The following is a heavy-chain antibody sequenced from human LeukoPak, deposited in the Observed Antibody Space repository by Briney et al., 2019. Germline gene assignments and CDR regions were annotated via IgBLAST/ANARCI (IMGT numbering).Heavy chain of an antibody. J-gene: IGHJ6*02. CDR2: INLNSGAT. V-gene: IGHV1-2*02. Sequence: ASVKVSCKASGYSFTGYYMHWVRQAPGQGLVWMGWINLNSGATNYAQKFQGRVTMTRDTSISTAYMDLNRLSSDDTAIYYCARSRISGGFYGMGVWGQGTTVAVSS. CDR3: ARSRISGGFYGMGV. D-gene: IGHD3-3*01. CDR1: GYSFTGYY.